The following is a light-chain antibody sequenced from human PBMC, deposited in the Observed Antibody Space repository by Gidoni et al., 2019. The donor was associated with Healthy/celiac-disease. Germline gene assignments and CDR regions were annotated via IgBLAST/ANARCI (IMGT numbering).Light chain of an antibody. Sequence: SSALTPPPSVSADPGQTARITCGGNNIGRKSVHWYQQKPGQAPVLVVYDDSDRPSGIPERFSGSNSGNTATLTISRVEAGDEADYYCQVWDSSSDRVVFGGGTKLTVL. V-gene: IGLV3-21*02. CDR1: NIGRKS. CDR2: DDS. CDR3: QVWDSSSDRVV. J-gene: IGLJ2*01.